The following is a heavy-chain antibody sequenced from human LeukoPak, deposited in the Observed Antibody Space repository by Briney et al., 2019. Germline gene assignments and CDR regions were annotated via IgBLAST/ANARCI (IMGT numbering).Heavy chain of an antibody. V-gene: IGHV1-2*02. J-gene: IGHJ4*02. CDR1: LYTFTGKF. D-gene: IGHD3/OR15-3a*01. Sequence: ASVKVSCKASLYTFTGKFIHSVPQAPGQGLEWMGWIDPNSGGTDYAQKFRGRVTMNRDTSTGTAYMDLSSLISDDTAVYYCARDREGLACLDYWGQGTLVTVSS. CDR2: IDPNSGGT. CDR3: ARDREGLACLDY.